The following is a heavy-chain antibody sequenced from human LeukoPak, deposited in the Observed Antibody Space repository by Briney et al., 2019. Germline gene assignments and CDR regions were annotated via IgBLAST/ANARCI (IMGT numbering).Heavy chain of an antibody. CDR3: ARTHFSGSAFDY. V-gene: IGHV3-64*01. J-gene: IGHJ4*02. D-gene: IGHD1-26*01. CDR2: ISSNGGST. Sequence: PGGSLRLSCAASGFTFSSYAMHWVRQAPGKGLEYVSAISSNGGSTYYANSVKGRFTISRDNSKNTLYLQMGSLRAEDMAVYYCARTHFSGSAFDYWGQGTLVTVSS. CDR1: GFTFSSYA.